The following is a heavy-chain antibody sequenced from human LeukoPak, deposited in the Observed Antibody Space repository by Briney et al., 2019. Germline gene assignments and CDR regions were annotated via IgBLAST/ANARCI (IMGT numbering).Heavy chain of an antibody. CDR3: ARDRSGSSWSDY. CDR1: GFTFSSYA. J-gene: IGHJ4*02. D-gene: IGHD6-13*01. CDR2: ISGSGGST. V-gene: IGHV3-23*01. Sequence: GGSLRLSCAASGFTFSSYAMSWVRQAPGKGLEWVSAISGSGGSTYYADSVKGRFTISRDNSKNTLYPQMNSLRAEDTAVYYCARDRSGSSWSDYWGQGTLVTVSS.